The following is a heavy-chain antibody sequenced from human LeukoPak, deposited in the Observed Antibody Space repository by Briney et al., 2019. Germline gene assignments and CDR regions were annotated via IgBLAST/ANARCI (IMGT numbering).Heavy chain of an antibody. D-gene: IGHD3-22*01. CDR2: INPSGGST. CDR1: GYTFTSYY. V-gene: IGHV1-46*01. Sequence: GASVKVSCKASGYTFTSYYMHWVRQAPGQGLEWMGIINPSGGSTSYAQKFQGRVTMTRDTSTSTVYMELSSLRSEDTAVYYCARDPPLFYDSSGYSNVFDYWGQGTLVTVSS. CDR3: ARDPPLFYDSSGYSNVFDY. J-gene: IGHJ4*02.